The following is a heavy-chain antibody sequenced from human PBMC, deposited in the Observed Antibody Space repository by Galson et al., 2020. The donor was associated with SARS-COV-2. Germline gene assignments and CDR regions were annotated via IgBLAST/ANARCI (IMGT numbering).Heavy chain of an antibody. Sequence: ASETLSLTCTVSGGSISTGGYFWSWIRQHPGKGLEWIGYINYSGSTYYSPSLKSRVTISVDTSKNQFSLKLSSVTAADTAVYYCASSNFDCLLTQTNYYYGRDVWGQGTTVPVSS. CDR3: ASSNFDCLLTQTNYYYGRDV. D-gene: IGHD3-9*01. J-gene: IGHJ6*02. V-gene: IGHV4-31*03. CDR1: GGSISTGGYF. CDR2: INYSGST.